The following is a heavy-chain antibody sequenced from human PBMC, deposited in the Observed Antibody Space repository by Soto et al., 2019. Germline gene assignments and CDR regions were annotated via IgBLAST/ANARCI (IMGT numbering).Heavy chain of an antibody. Sequence: ASVKVSCKASGYTFTSYGISWVRQAPGQGLEWMGWISAYNGNTNYAQKLQGRVTMTTDTSTSTAYMELRSLRSDDTAVYYCARGSGYVFQAPYYYYGMDVWGKGTTVTVSS. J-gene: IGHJ6*04. V-gene: IGHV1-18*01. CDR3: ARGSGYVFQAPYYYYGMDV. D-gene: IGHD5-12*01. CDR1: GYTFTSYG. CDR2: ISAYNGNT.